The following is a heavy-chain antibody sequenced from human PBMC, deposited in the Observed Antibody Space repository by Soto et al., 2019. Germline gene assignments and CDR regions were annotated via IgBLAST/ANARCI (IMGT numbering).Heavy chain of an antibody. V-gene: IGHV3-64*01. Sequence: EVQLVESGGGLVQPGGSLRLSCAASGFTFSSYAMHWVRQAPGKGLEYVSAISSNGGSTYYANSVKGRFTISRDNSKNTLYLQMGSLRAEDMAVYYCARDVLGGRYSMDVWGQGTTVTVFS. CDR1: GFTFSSYA. J-gene: IGHJ6*03. CDR3: ARDVLGGRYSMDV. D-gene: IGHD1-26*01. CDR2: ISSNGGST.